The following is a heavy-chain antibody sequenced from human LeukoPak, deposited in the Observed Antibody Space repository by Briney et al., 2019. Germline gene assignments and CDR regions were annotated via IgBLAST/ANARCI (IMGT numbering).Heavy chain of an antibody. CDR2: IYTSGST. V-gene: IGHV4-61*02. Sequence: SQTLSLTCTVSGGSISSGSYYWSWIRQPAGKGLEWIGRIYTSGSTNYNPSLKSRVTISADTSKNQFSLKLSSVTAADTAVYYCARERTIVVPAAIQVKYYYYYYMDVWGKGTTATVSS. D-gene: IGHD2-2*02. J-gene: IGHJ6*03. CDR3: ARERTIVVPAAIQVKYYYYYYMDV. CDR1: GGSISSGSYY.